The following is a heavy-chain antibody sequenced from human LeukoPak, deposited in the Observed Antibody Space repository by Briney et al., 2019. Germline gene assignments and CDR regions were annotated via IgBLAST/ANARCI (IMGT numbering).Heavy chain of an antibody. D-gene: IGHD3-16*02. V-gene: IGHV3-48*01. CDR2: ISSSSGSI. Sequence: GGSLRLSCAASGFTFRDHGMNWVRQAPGKGLEWISYISSSSGSIYFADSVKGRFTISRDNAENSLYLQMNSLRAEDAAVYYCARDRSDYDYVWGSYRYLHYWGQGTLVTVSS. J-gene: IGHJ4*02. CDR1: GFTFRDHG. CDR3: ARDRSDYDYVWGSYRYLHY.